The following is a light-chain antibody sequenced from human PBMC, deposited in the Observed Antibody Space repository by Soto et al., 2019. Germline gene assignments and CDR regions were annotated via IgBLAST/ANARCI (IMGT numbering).Light chain of an antibody. J-gene: IGKJ1*01. CDR2: AAS. CDR3: QQYNSYSLT. V-gene: IGKV1-5*01. Sequence: VGDRVTITCRARQSITRWLAWYQQKPGKAPKLLIYAASTLQSGVPSRFSGSGSGTEFTLTISSLQPDDFATYYCQQYNSYSLTFGQGTKVDIK. CDR1: QSITRW.